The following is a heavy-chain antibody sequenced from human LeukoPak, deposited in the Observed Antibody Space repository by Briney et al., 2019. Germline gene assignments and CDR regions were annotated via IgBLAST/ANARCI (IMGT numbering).Heavy chain of an antibody. J-gene: IGHJ6*03. Sequence: PGGSLRLSCAVSGFTFSSYEMNWVRQAPGKGLEWVSYISSSGSTIYYADSVKGRFTISRDNSKNTLYLQMNSLRAEDTAVYYCAKEGYSSSWYVLYYYYYMDVWGKGTTVTVSS. CDR1: GFTFSSYE. CDR2: ISSSGSTI. CDR3: AKEGYSSSWYVLYYYYYMDV. D-gene: IGHD6-13*01. V-gene: IGHV3-48*03.